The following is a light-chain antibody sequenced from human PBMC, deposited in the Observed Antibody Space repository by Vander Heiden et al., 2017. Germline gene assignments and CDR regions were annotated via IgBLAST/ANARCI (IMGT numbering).Light chain of an antibody. V-gene: IGKV3-20*01. J-gene: IGKJ1*01. CDR3: QQYGSSPWT. CDR1: QSVSSSY. CDR2: GAS. Sequence: EIVLTQSPGTLSSSPGERATLSCRASQSVSSSYLAWYQQKPGQAPRLLIYGASSRATGIPDRFSGSGSGTDFTLTISGLEPEDFAVYYCQQYGSSPWTFGQGTKVEIK.